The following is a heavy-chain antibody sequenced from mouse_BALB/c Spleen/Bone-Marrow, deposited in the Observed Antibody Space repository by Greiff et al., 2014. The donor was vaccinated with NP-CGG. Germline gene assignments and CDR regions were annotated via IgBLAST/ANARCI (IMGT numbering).Heavy chain of an antibody. J-gene: IGHJ2*01. D-gene: IGHD1-1*01. CDR2: IDPETGGT. CDR1: GYTFTDYE. V-gene: IGHV1-15*01. Sequence: LVESGAGLVRPGASVTLSCKASGYTFTDYEMHWVKQTPVHGLEWIGAIDPETGGTAYNQKFKGKATLTADKSSSTAYMKLRSLTSNDPAVYYCTKWYNFITTIVVDFDYWGQGTTLTVSS. CDR3: TKWYNFITTIVVDFDY.